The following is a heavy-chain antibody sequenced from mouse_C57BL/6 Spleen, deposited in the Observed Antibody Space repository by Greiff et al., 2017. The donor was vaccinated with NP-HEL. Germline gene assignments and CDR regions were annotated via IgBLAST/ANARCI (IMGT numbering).Heavy chain of an antibody. Sequence: EVQLQQSGPELVKPGASVKMSCKASGYTFTDYNMHWVKQSHGKSLEWIGYINPNNGGTSYNQKFKGKATLTVNKSSSTAYMELRSLTSEDSAVYYCATAYYSNWFDYWGQGTTLTVSS. V-gene: IGHV1-22*01. CDR2: INPNNGGT. CDR3: ATAYYSNWFDY. D-gene: IGHD2-5*01. J-gene: IGHJ2*01. CDR1: GYTFTDYN.